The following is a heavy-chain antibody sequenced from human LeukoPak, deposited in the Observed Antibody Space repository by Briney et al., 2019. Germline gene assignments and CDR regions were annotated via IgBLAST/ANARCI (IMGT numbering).Heavy chain of an antibody. CDR1: GFTFSSYA. J-gene: IGHJ6*02. V-gene: IGHV3-20*04. CDR3: ARGVGYSGYQYYYYYGMDV. Sequence: GGSLRLSCSASGFTFSSYAMHWVRQAPGKGLEWVSGINWNGGSTGYADSVKGRFTISRDNAKNSLYLQMNSLRAEDTALYYCARGVGYSGYQYYYYYGMDVWGQGTTVTVSS. CDR2: INWNGGST. D-gene: IGHD5-12*01.